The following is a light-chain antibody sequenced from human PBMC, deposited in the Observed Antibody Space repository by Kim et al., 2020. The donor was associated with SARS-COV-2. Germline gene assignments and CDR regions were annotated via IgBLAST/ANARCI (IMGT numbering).Light chain of an antibody. V-gene: IGKV3-15*01. CDR2: GAS. Sequence: VSPGERATFSCRASQSVSSNFAWYQQKPGQAPRLLIYGASTRATGIPARFSGSGSGTEFTLTISSLQSEDFAVYYCQQYNNWLITFGQGTRLEIK. J-gene: IGKJ5*01. CDR3: QQYNNWLIT. CDR1: QSVSSN.